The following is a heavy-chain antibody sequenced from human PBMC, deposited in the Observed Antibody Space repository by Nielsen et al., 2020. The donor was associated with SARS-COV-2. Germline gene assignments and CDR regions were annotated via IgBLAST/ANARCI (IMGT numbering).Heavy chain of an antibody. J-gene: IGHJ6*02. D-gene: IGHD6-13*01. V-gene: IGHV3-23*03. Sequence: WIRQPPGKGLEWVSVIYSGGSSTYYADSVKGRFTISRDNSKNTLYLQMNSLRAEDAAVYYCATPGIVAAGPYYYYGMDVWGQGTTVTVSS. CDR2: IYSGGSST. CDR3: ATPGIVAAGPYYYYGMDV.